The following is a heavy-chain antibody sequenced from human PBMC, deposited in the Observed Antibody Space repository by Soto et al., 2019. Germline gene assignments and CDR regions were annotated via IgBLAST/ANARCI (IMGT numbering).Heavy chain of an antibody. CDR2: LYWDDDK. CDR1: GFSLSTTGAG. Sequence: QITLKESGPTLVKPTQTLTLTCTFSGFSLSTTGAGVGWIRQPPGKALEWLALLYWDDDKRYSPSLKSRLTITQDPPKNQVVLTMSNMDPVDTGIYFFVSGSFPNWFDPWGQGILVIVSS. D-gene: IGHD3-10*01. J-gene: IGHJ5*02. V-gene: IGHV2-5*04. CDR3: VSGSFPNWFDP.